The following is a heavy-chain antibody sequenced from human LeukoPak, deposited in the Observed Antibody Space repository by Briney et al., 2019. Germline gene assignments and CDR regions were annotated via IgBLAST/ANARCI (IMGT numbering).Heavy chain of an antibody. CDR1: GFTFSRSW. CDR2: IKGDGSQT. D-gene: IGHD2-21*01. V-gene: IGHV3-7*01. J-gene: IGHJ4*02. Sequence: GGSLRLSCVASGFTFSRSWMDWVRQAPGKGLEWVANIKGDGSQTYYVDSAKGRFTISRDNAKNSLYLQVDSLRVEDTAIYYCANSLDYWGRGTLVTFSS. CDR3: ANSLDY.